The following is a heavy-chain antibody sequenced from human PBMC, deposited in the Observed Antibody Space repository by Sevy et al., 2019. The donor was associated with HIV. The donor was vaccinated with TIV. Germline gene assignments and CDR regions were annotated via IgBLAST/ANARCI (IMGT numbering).Heavy chain of an antibody. V-gene: IGHV1-18*01. CDR2: ISAYNGDT. CDR1: GYTFTSYG. D-gene: IGHD3-3*01. Sequence: ASVKVSCKASGYTFTSYGISWVRQAPGQGLEWMGWISAYNGDTNYAQKLKGRVTMTTDTSTSTAYMELTSLRSDDTAVYFCARGYYDFWSGYYRRDAFDSWGQGTRVNVSS. CDR3: ARGYYDFWSGYYRRDAFDS. J-gene: IGHJ3*02.